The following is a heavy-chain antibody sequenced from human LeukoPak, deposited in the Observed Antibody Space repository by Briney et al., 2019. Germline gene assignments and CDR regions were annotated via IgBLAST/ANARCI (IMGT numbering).Heavy chain of an antibody. CDR3: AKLPDYGSGSYHNNWCDP. J-gene: IGHJ5*02. V-gene: IGHV3-11*01. Sequence: GGSLRLSCAASGFTFSDYYMSWIRQAPGKGLEWVSYISSSGSTIYYADSVKGRFTISRDNAKNSLYLQMNNLRAEDTAIYYCAKLPDYGSGSYHNNWCDPWGQGTLVTVSS. CDR2: ISSSGSTI. D-gene: IGHD3-10*01. CDR1: GFTFSDYY.